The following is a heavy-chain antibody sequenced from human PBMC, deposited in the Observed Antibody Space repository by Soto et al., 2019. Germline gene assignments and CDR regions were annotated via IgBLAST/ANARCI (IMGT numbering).Heavy chain of an antibody. CDR3: ARHSGQWLVLGTVDY. CDR2: INPANGKT. Sequence: QVQLVQSGAEVKKPGASVQVSCKASGYMFTTNAIHWVRQAPGHRLEWMAWINPANGKTKSSQKYQGRVTFTRDTSATTAYMELTSLTPEDTAVYYCARHSGQWLVLGTVDYWGQGTLVTVSS. D-gene: IGHD6-19*01. V-gene: IGHV1-3*01. J-gene: IGHJ4*02. CDR1: GYMFTTNA.